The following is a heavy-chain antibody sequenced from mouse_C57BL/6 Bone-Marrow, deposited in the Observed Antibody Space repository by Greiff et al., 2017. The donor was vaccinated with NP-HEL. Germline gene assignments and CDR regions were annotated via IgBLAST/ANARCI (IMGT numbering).Heavy chain of an antibody. CDR3: ARGGSYGNYSYYYAMDY. CDR1: GYTFTSYW. V-gene: IGHV1-52*01. J-gene: IGHJ4*01. D-gene: IGHD2-1*01. CDR2: IDPSDSET. Sequence: QVQLQQPGAELVRPGSSVKLSCKASGYTFTSYWMHWVKQRPIQGLEWIGNIDPSDSETHYNQKFKDKATLTVDKSSSTAYMQLSSLTSEDSAVYYCARGGSYGNYSYYYAMDYWGQGTSVTVSS.